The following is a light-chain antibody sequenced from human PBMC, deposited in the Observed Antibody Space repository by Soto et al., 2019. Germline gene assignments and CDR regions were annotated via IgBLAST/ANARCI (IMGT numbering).Light chain of an antibody. J-gene: IGLJ1*01. Sequence: QSALTQPASVSGSPGQSIAISCTGTSVDVGGFEYVSWYQQHPGKVPKLMIYDVNNRPSGVSNRFSGSKSGNTASLTISGLQAEDEAIYFCSSYTTINLFVFGTGTKVT. CDR3: SSYTTINLFV. V-gene: IGLV2-14*03. CDR1: SVDVGGFEY. CDR2: DVN.